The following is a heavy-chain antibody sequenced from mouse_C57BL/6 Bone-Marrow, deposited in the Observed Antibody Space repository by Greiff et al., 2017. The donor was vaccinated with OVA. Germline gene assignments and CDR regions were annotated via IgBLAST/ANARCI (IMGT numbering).Heavy chain of an antibody. J-gene: IGHJ3*01. CDR3: ARLGRTTIY. CDR2: ISSGGGRT. D-gene: IGHD2-12*01. CDR1: GFAFSSYD. Sequence: EVKLQESGGGLVKPGGSLKLSCAASGFAFSSYDMSWVRQTPEKRLEWVAYISSGGGRTYSPDTVKGRFTIYRDNAKNTLYLQMSSLKSEDTAMYYCARLGRTTIYWGQGTLVTVSA. V-gene: IGHV5-12-1*01.